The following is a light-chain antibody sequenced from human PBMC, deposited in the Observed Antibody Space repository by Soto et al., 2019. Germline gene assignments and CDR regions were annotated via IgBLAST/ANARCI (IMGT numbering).Light chain of an antibody. J-gene: IGLJ1*01. CDR2: DVS. Sequence: QSVLTQPRSVSGSPGQSVTISCTGTSSDVGSYNYVSWYQQHPDKAPKFMIYDVSKRPSGVPDRFSGSKSGNTASLTISGLQAEDEADYYCCSYAGSYTHYVFGTGTKVPVL. CDR3: CSYAGSYTHYV. V-gene: IGLV2-11*01. CDR1: SSDVGSYNY.